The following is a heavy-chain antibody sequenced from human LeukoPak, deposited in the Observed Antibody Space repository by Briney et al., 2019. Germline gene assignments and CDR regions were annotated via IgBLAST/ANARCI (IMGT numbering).Heavy chain of an antibody. CDR1: GFTFSSYE. D-gene: IGHD4-23*01. V-gene: IGHV3-48*03. J-gene: IGHJ4*02. CDR3: ARDFGRWYFDY. Sequence: PGGSLRLSCAASGFTFSSYEMIWVRQAPGKGLEWVSYIRSSDSTIYYADSVKGRFTISRDNAKNSLYLQMNSLRAEDTAVYYCARDFGRWYFDYWGQGTLVTVSS. CDR2: IRSSDSTI.